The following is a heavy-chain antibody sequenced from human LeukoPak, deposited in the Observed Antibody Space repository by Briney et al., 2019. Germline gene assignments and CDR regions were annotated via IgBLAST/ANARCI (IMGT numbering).Heavy chain of an antibody. CDR3: AREVGTVQLDY. CDR2: ISSSSSTT. J-gene: IGHJ4*02. CDR1: GFTFSSYS. Sequence: PGGSLRLSCAASGFTFSSYSMNWVRQAPGKGLEWVSYISSSSSTTHYADSVKGRFTISRDNAKNSLYLQMNSLRAEDTAVYYCAREVGTVQLDYWGQGTLVTVSS. D-gene: IGHD4-17*01. V-gene: IGHV3-48*01.